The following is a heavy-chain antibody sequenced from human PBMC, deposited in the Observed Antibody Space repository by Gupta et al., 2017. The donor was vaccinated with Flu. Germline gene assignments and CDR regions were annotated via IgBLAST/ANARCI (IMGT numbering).Heavy chain of an antibody. CDR2: IWYEGGYK. CDR3: ARDMFDCSFLSCNPAFFQYAMDV. D-gene: IGHD3-10*02. CDR1: GFMFSSHA. J-gene: IGHJ6*02. V-gene: IGHV3-33*01. Sequence: QVHLEESGGGVVQPGRSVRLSCAASGFMFSSHAMNWVRQAPGKGLEWLAVIWYEGGYKVYADSVKGRFAISRDNSRNTLNLQMNNLRVEDTAIYYCARDMFDCSFLSCNPAFFQYAMDVWGQGTTVAVSS.